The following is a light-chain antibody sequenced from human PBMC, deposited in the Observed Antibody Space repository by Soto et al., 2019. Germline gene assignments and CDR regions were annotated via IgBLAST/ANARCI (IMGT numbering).Light chain of an antibody. J-gene: IGKJ4*01. V-gene: IGKV3-15*01. CDR3: QQYNNWPLT. CDR1: QSIRSN. Sequence: EIVMTQSPGTLSVSPGERATLSCRASQSIRSNLAWYQQKPGQTPRLLIYVASTRATGIPARFTGSGSGTDFTLTISSLQSEDCAIYYCQQYNNWPLTFGGGTRWIS. CDR2: VAS.